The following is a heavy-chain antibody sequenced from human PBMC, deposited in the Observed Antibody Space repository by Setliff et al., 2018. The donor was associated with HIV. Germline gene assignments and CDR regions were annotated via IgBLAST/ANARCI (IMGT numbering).Heavy chain of an antibody. CDR2: IYYSGST. CDR3: AKKGNGDYHFDY. V-gene: IGHV4-34*01. D-gene: IGHD4-17*01. J-gene: IGHJ4*02. Sequence: SETLSLTCAVYGGSFSGYSWSWIRQPPGKGPEWIGYIYYSGSTYYNPSLKSRVTMSVDTSKNQFSLKLSSVTAVDTAVYYCAKKGNGDYHFDYWGQGTLVTVSS. CDR1: GGSFSGYS.